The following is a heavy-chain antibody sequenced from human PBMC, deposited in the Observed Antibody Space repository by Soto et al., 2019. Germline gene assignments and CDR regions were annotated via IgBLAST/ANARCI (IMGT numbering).Heavy chain of an antibody. Sequence: SVKVSCKASGGTFSSYAISWVRQAPGQGLEWMGGIIPIFGTANYAQKFQGRVAITADESTSTAYMELSSLRSEDTAVYYCARGRNPMVRGVISVYYGMDVWGQGTTVTVSS. CDR2: IIPIFGTA. J-gene: IGHJ6*02. V-gene: IGHV1-69*13. CDR1: GGTFSSYA. CDR3: ARGRNPMVRGVISVYYGMDV. D-gene: IGHD3-10*01.